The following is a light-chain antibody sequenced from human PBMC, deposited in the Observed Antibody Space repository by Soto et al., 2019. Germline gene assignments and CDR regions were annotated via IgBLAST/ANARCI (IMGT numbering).Light chain of an antibody. Sequence: DIQMTQSPSSLSASVGDRVTITCRASQSISSYLNWYQQKPGKAPKLLIYAASSLQSGVPSRFSGSGSGTDFTLTISSLQREDFATYYCQQSYSTPFTIGPGTKVDIK. CDR2: AAS. V-gene: IGKV1-39*01. J-gene: IGKJ3*01. CDR3: QQSYSTPFT. CDR1: QSISSY.